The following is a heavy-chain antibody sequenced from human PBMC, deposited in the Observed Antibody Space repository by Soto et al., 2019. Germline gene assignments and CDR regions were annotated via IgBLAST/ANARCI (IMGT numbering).Heavy chain of an antibody. V-gene: IGHV1-8*01. CDR1: GYTFTSYD. J-gene: IGHJ3*02. Sequence: ASVKVSCKASGYTFTSYDINWVRQATGQGLEWMGWMNPNSGNTGYAQKFQGRVTMTRNTSISTAYMELSSLRSEDTAVYYCARGHVLRYFDWLTAHDAFDIWGQGTMVTVSS. CDR2: MNPNSGNT. D-gene: IGHD3-9*01. CDR3: ARGHVLRYFDWLTAHDAFDI.